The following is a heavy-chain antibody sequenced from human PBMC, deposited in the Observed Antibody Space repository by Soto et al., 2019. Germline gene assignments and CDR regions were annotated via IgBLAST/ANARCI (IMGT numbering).Heavy chain of an antibody. D-gene: IGHD3-22*01. J-gene: IGHJ4*02. CDR3: ARGVHHDSSGYYYFY. V-gene: IGHV1-18*04. Sequence: QVQLVQSGAEVKKPGASVKVSCKASGYTFTSYGISWVRQAPGQGLEWMGWISAYNGNTNYAQKIQGRVTITADESTSTAYMELRSLRSEDTAVYYCARGVHHDSSGYYYFYWGQGTLVTVSS. CDR2: ISAYNGNT. CDR1: GYTFTSYG.